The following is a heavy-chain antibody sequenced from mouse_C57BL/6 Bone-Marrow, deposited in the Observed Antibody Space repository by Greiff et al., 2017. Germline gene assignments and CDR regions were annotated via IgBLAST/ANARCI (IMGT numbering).Heavy chain of an antibody. D-gene: IGHD2-1*01. J-gene: IGHJ1*03. CDR1: GYTFTSYG. CDR3: EIISNGNYDGYFDV. CDR2: IYPRSGNT. Sequence: QVQLQQSGAELARPGASVKLSCKASGYTFTSYGISWVKQRPGQGLEWIGEIYPRSGNTYYNEKFKGKATLTADKSSSTAYMELRSLTSEDSAVYFCEIISNGNYDGYFDVWGTGTTVTVSS. V-gene: IGHV1-81*01.